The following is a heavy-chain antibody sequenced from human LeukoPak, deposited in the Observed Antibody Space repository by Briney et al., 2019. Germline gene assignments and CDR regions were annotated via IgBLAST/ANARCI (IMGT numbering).Heavy chain of an antibody. Sequence: SQTLSLTCAISGDSVSSKSATWNWIRQSPSRGLEWLGRTYYKSKWNNEYAISVKSRISINPDTPKNQFSLHLNSVTPEDTAVYFCARSAAGTLDYWGQGTLVTVSS. CDR3: ARSAAGTLDY. CDR2: TYYKSKWNN. V-gene: IGHV6-1*01. D-gene: IGHD6-13*01. CDR1: GDSVSSKSAT. J-gene: IGHJ4*02.